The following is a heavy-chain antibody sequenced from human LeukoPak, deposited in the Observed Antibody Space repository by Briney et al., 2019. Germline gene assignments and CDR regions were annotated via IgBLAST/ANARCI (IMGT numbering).Heavy chain of an antibody. CDR2: INHNGSVN. J-gene: IGHJ6*02. D-gene: IGHD3-16*01. Sequence: GGSLRLSCAASGFTFSSYWMNWARQAPGKGLEWVASINHNGSVNYYVDSVKGRFTISRDNAKNSLYLQMSNLRAEDTAVYFCARGGGLDVWGQGATVTVSS. V-gene: IGHV3-7*03. CDR3: ARGGGLDV. CDR1: GFTFSSYW.